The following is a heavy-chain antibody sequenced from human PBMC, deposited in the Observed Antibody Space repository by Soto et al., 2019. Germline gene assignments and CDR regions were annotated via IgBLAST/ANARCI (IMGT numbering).Heavy chain of an antibody. J-gene: IGHJ4*02. CDR1: GGSISSSIYY. CDR2: IYYSGST. CDR3: ARLIAAAGTFGY. Sequence: SETLSLTCTVSGGSISSSIYYWGWIRQPPGKGLEWIGSIYYSGSTYYNPSLKSRVTISVDTSKNQFSLKLSSVTAAGTAVYYCARLIAAAGTFGYWGQGTLVTVSS. V-gene: IGHV4-39*01. D-gene: IGHD6-13*01.